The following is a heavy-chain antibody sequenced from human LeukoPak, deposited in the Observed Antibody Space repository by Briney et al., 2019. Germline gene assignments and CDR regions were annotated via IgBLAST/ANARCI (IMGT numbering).Heavy chain of an antibody. J-gene: IGHJ4*02. V-gene: IGHV4-61*02. Sequence: PSETLSLTCTVSGDSISSGNYYWSWIRQPAGKGLEWIGRIYTSGSTNYNPSLKSRVTMSVDTSKNQFSLKLSSVTAADTAVYYCARAIDYGDYVFDYWGQGTLVTVSS. CDR3: ARAIDYGDYVFDY. CDR2: IYTSGST. D-gene: IGHD4-17*01. CDR1: GDSISSGNYY.